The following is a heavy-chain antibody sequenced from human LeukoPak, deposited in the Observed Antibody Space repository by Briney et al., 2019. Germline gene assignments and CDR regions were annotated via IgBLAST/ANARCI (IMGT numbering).Heavy chain of an antibody. J-gene: IGHJ5*02. CDR3: ARATVTMYWFDP. D-gene: IGHD4-17*01. Sequence: SVKVSCKASGGTFSSYAISWVRQAPGQGLEWMGGIIPIFDTANYAQKFQGRVTITADESTSTAYMELSSLRSEDTAVYYCARATVTMYWFDPWGQGTLVTVSS. CDR2: IIPIFDTA. V-gene: IGHV1-69*13. CDR1: GGTFSSYA.